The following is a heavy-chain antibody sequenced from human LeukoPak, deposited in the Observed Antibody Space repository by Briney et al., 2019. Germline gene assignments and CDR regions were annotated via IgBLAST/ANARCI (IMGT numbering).Heavy chain of an antibody. J-gene: IGHJ6*03. CDR3: AKRGNPAVGHHYLDV. CDR2: IDGGGINT. CDR1: GFTFNNND. V-gene: IGHV3-23*01. Sequence: GGSLRLSCAASGFTFNNNDMTWVRQAPGKGLEWVSTIDGGGINTYYADSVKGRFTVSRDNSKNMLFLQMNSLSAEDTAVYYCAKRGNPAVGHHYLDVWGKGTTVSVSS. D-gene: IGHD2-2*01.